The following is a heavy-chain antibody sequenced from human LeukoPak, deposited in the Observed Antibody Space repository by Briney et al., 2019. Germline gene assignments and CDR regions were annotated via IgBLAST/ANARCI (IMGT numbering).Heavy chain of an antibody. V-gene: IGHV3-7*01. CDR3: AELGITMIGGV. J-gene: IGHJ6*04. D-gene: IGHD3-10*02. CDR2: INQDGSEK. CDR1: GLTLSSYW. Sequence: GGSLRLSCAASGLTLSSYWMSWVRQAPGKGLEWVANINQDGSEKYYVDSVKGRFTVSRDNAKNSLYLQMNSLRVEDTAVYYCAELGITMIGGVWGKGTTVTISS.